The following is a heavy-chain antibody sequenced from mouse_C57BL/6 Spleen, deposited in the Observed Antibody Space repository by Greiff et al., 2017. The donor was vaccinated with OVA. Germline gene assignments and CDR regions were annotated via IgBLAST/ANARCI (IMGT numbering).Heavy chain of an antibody. CDR2: IDPSDSYT. CDR3: ARREFAY. V-gene: IGHV1-69*01. CDR1: GYTFTSYW. J-gene: IGHJ3*01. Sequence: VQLQQPGAELVMPGASVKLSCKASGYTFTSYWMHWVKQRPGQGLEWIGEIDPSDSYTNYNQKFKGKSTLTVDKSSSTAYMQLSSLPSEDSAVYYCARREFAYWGQGTLVTVSA.